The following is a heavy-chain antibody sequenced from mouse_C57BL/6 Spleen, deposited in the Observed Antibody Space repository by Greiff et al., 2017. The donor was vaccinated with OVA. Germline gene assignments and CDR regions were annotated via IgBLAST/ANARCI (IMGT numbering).Heavy chain of an antibody. V-gene: IGHV1-52*01. Sequence: VKLQQPGAELVRPGSSVKLSCKASGYTFTSYWMHWVKQRPIQGLEWIGNIDPSDSETHYNQKFKDKATLTVDKSSSTAYMQLSSLTSEDSAVYYCARSYYGSSFYAMDYWGQGTSVTVSS. J-gene: IGHJ4*01. D-gene: IGHD1-1*01. CDR3: ARSYYGSSFYAMDY. CDR2: IDPSDSET. CDR1: GYTFTSYW.